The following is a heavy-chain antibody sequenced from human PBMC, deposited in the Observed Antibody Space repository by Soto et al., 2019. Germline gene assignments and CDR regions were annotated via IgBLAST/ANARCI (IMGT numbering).Heavy chain of an antibody. V-gene: IGHV1-18*04. CDR2: ISAYNGNT. Sequence: ASVKVSCKASGYTFTSYGISWVRQAPGRGLEWMGWISAYNGNTNYAQKLQGRVTMTTDTSTSTAYMELRSLRSDDTAVYYCAREKLYCGGDCYSDYWGQGTLVTVSS. D-gene: IGHD2-21*02. CDR1: GYTFTSYG. J-gene: IGHJ4*02. CDR3: AREKLYCGGDCYSDY.